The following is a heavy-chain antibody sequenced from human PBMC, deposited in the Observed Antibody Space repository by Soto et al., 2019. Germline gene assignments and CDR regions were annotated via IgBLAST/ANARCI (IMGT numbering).Heavy chain of an antibody. CDR1: CGSISSGGYY. CDR2: IYYSGST. Sequence: QVQLQESGPGLVKPSQTLSLTCTVSCGSISSGGYYWIWIRQHPGKGLEWIGYIYYSGSTYYNPSLKSRVTISVDTSKNQFSLKLSSVTAADTAVYYCARVPVDRAGLCDVWGQGTTVTVSS. CDR3: ARVPVDRAGLCDV. D-gene: IGHD3-22*01. J-gene: IGHJ6*02. V-gene: IGHV4-31*03.